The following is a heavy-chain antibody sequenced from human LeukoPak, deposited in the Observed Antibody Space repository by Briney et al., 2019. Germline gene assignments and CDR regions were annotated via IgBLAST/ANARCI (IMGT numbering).Heavy chain of an antibody. J-gene: IGHJ3*02. CDR2: IYTSGST. V-gene: IGHV4-61*02. CDR3: ASPGGTTDGAFNI. Sequence: SQTLSLTCTVSGGSISSGDYYWSWIRQPPGKGLEWIGRIYTSGSTNYNPSLKSRVTMSVDTSKNQFSLKVSSVTAADTAVYYCASPGGTTDGAFNIWGQGTVVTVSS. CDR1: GGSISSGDYY. D-gene: IGHD1-7*01.